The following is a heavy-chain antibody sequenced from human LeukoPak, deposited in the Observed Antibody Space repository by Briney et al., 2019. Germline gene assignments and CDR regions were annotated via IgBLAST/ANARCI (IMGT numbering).Heavy chain of an antibody. V-gene: IGHV3-20*04. CDR1: GFTFDDYG. D-gene: IGHD1-26*01. CDR2: INWNGGST. CDR3: VREAAATLFDY. J-gene: IGHJ4*02. Sequence: GGSLRLSCAASGFTFDDYGMNWVRQAPGKGLEWASGINWNGGSTGYADSVKGRFSISRDNTQNSLSLQMSSLKAEDTAAYYCVREAAATLFDYWGQGTLVTVSS.